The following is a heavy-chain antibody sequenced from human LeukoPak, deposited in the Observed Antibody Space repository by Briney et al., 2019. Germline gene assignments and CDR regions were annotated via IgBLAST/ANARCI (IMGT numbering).Heavy chain of an antibody. V-gene: IGHV3-21*01. Sequence: PGGSLRLPCAASGFTFSTYSMNWVRQAPGKGLEWVSSISSGSTYIFYADSVKGRFTISRDNAKNSLYLQMNSLKAEDTAVYYCARDRRDDYGDSGRDDAFDIWGQGTMVTVSS. CDR1: GFTFSTYS. CDR3: ARDRRDDYGDSGRDDAFDI. D-gene: IGHD4-17*01. CDR2: ISSGSTYI. J-gene: IGHJ3*02.